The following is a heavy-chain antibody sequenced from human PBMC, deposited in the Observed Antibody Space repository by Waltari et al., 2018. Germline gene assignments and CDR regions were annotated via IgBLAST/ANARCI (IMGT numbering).Heavy chain of an antibody. CDR2: IIPSLGKA. D-gene: IGHD6-25*01. Sequence: QVQLVQSGAEVKKPGSSVKVSCKASGGTFSSYAISWVRQAPGQGLEWMGGIIPSLGKANSARKFKAGCTITPAKPPGQAYWGRSSLKLEETAGYSGAPQSQAAAPYLDYWGQGTLFTSSS. V-gene: IGHV1-69*10. CDR3: APQSQAAAPYLDY. J-gene: IGHJ4*02. CDR1: GGTFSSYA.